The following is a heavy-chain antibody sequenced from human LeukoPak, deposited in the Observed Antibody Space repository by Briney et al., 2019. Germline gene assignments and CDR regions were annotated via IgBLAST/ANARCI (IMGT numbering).Heavy chain of an antibody. CDR1: GYTFTGYY. CDR2: INPNSGGT. CDR3: AKTPTRQPDCSSTSCREY. V-gene: IGHV1-2*02. D-gene: IGHD2-2*01. J-gene: IGHJ4*02. Sequence: ASVTVSCKASGYTFTGYYMHWVRQAPGQGLEWMGWINPNSGGTNYAQKFQGRVTMTRDTSISTAYMELSRLRSDDTAVYYCAKTPTRQPDCSSTSCREYWGQGTLVTVSA.